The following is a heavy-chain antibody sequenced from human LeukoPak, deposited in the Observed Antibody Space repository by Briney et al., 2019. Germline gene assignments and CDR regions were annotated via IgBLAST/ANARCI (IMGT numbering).Heavy chain of an antibody. CDR2: ISYDGSNK. CDR1: GFTFSSYA. D-gene: IGHD4-17*01. V-gene: IGHV3-30*04. CDR3: ARDKSDGDHGRTFDY. J-gene: IGHJ4*02. Sequence: GGSLRLSCAASGFTFSSYAMHWVRQAPGKGLEWVAVISYDGSNKYYADSVKGRFTISRDNSKSTLYLQMNSLRAEDTAVYYCARDKSDGDHGRTFDYWGQGTLVTVSS.